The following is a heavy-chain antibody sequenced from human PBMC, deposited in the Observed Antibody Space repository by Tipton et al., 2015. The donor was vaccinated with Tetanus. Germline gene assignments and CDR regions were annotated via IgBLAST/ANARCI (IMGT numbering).Heavy chain of an antibody. D-gene: IGHD5-24*01. CDR1: GFTFSTTW. Sequence: SLRLSCAASGFTFSTTWFSWVRQAPGKRLEWVASINEDGSETYYGDSVKGRFTISRDNAKSSVYLQMNILKVEDTAIYFFARGSGFTGYNNWAQGTLVPVSS. V-gene: IGHV3-7*01. CDR3: ARGSGFTGYNN. CDR2: INEDGSET. J-gene: IGHJ4*02.